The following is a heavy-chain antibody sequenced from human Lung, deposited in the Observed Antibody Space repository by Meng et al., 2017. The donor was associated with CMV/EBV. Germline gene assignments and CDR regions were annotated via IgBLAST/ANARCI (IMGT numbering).Heavy chain of an antibody. CDR1: GIIFRNAW. Sequence: SCAASGIIFRNAWMTWVRQVPGKGLECVGRIKSIFDGATSDYAAPVKGRFIISRDDSKNTLYLQMNSLKTEDTGVYYCTKDPPYTGGRYPELWGQGTVVTVSS. CDR2: IKSIFDGATS. CDR3: TKDPPYTGGRYPEL. J-gene: IGHJ1*01. V-gene: IGHV3-15*01. D-gene: IGHD3-16*01.